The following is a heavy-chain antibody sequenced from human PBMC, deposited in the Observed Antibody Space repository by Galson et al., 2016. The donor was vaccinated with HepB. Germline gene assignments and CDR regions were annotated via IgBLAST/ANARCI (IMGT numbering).Heavy chain of an antibody. CDR3: VHAYHKYCSRTTCYTIFDY. J-gene: IGHJ4*02. CDR2: IYWNNDK. D-gene: IGHD2-2*02. V-gene: IGHV2-5*01. CDR1: GFSLSTSAVG. Sequence: PALVKPTQTLTLTCTFSGFSLSTSAVGVGWTRPPPGKALEWLALIYWNNDKRYSPSLKSRLTITKDTSKKQVFLIMTNMDPVDTATYHCVHAYHKYCSRTTCYTIFDYWGQGTLVTVSS.